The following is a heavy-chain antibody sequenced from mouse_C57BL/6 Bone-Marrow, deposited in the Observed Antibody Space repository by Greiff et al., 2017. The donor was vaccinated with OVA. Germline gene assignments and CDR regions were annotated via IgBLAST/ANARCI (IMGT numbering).Heavy chain of an antibody. CDR3: ATDGNYY. CDR2: INPGGGGT. CDR1: GYAFTNYL. V-gene: IGHV1-54*01. J-gene: IGHJ2*01. Sequence: VQLQQSGAELVRPGTSVKVSCKASGYAFTNYLIEWVKQRPGQGLEWIGVINPGGGGTNYNEKFKGKATLTADKSTSTAYMQLSSLTSEDSAVYVCATDGNYYGGQGTTRTVSS. D-gene: IGHD2-1*01.